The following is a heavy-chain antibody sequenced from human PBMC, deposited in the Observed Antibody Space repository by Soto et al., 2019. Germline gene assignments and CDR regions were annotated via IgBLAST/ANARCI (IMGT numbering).Heavy chain of an antibody. J-gene: IGHJ4*02. CDR3: ASGPAIEAPDY. CDR2: IIPIFGTA. V-gene: IGHV1-69*13. Sequence: VASVKVSCKASGGTFSSYAISWVRQAPGQGLEWMGGIIPIFGTANYAQKFQGRVTITADESTSTAYMELSSLRSEDTAVYYCASGPAIEAPDYWGQGTLVTVSS. CDR1: GGTFSSYA.